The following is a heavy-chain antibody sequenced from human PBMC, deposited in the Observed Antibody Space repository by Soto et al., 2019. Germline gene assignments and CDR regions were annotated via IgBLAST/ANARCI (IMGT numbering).Heavy chain of an antibody. CDR2: IWYDGSNK. D-gene: IGHD4-17*01. CDR3: ARDDYGDYATYFDY. CDR1: GFTFSNYG. V-gene: IGHV3-33*01. Sequence: GGSLRLSCAASGFTFSNYGMHWVRQAPGKGLEWVAVIWYDGSNKYYADSVKGRFTISRDNSKNTLYLQMNSLRAEDTAVYYCARDDYGDYATYFDYWGQGTLVTVSS. J-gene: IGHJ4*02.